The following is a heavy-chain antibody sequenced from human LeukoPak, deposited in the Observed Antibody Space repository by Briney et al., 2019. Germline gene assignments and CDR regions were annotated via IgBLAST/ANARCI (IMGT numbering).Heavy chain of an antibody. Sequence: PGRSLRLSCAASGFTFSSYAMHWVRQAPGKGLEWVAVISYDGSNKYCADSVKGRFTISRDNSKNTLYLQMNSLKAEDTAVYYCARSARRYCSSTSCYTNYFDYWGQGTLVTVSS. CDR2: ISYDGSNK. CDR1: GFTFSSYA. V-gene: IGHV3-30-3*01. D-gene: IGHD2-2*02. CDR3: ARSARRYCSSTSCYTNYFDY. J-gene: IGHJ4*02.